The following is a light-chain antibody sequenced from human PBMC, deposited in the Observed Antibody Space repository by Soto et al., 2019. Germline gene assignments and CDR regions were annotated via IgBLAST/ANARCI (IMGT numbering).Light chain of an antibody. J-gene: IGLJ1*01. Sequence: QSALTQPASVSGSPGQSIAISCTGTSSDIGAYKYVSWYQQHPGTAPKLMIYDVSNRPSGVSDRFSGSKSGNTASLTISGLQAEDEADYYCSSFSSGGTNGFGTGTKVTVL. CDR3: SSFSSGGTNG. V-gene: IGLV2-14*03. CDR1: SSDIGAYKY. CDR2: DVS.